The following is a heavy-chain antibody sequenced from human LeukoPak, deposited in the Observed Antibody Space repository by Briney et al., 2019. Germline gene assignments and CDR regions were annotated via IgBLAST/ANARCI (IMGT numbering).Heavy chain of an antibody. CDR1: GGSISSYY. J-gene: IGHJ4*02. Sequence: SETLSLTCTVSGGSISSYYWSWIRQPPGKGLEWIGYIYYSGSTNYNRSLKSRVTISLDTSKNQFSLRLNSVTAADTAVYYCASEGGAHNYWGQGTLVTVSS. V-gene: IGHV4-59*01. CDR2: IYYSGST. CDR3: ASEGGAHNY. D-gene: IGHD3-16*01.